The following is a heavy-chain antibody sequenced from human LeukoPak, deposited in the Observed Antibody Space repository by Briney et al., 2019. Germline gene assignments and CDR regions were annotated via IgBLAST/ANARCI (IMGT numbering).Heavy chain of an antibody. D-gene: IGHD3-3*01. J-gene: IGHJ3*02. Sequence: GGSLRLSCAASGFTFSSYGMHWVRQAPGKGLEWVAFIRYDGSNKYYADSVKGRFTISRDNSKNTLYLQMNSLRAEDTAVYYCATGGVAMGHAFDIWGQGTMVTVSS. CDR1: GFTFSSYG. V-gene: IGHV3-30*02. CDR3: ATGGVAMGHAFDI. CDR2: IRYDGSNK.